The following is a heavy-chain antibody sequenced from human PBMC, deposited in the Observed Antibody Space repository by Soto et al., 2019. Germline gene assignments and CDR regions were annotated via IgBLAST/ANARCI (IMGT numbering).Heavy chain of an antibody. CDR3: VLKGAVRSYYYYGMDV. Sequence: GGSLRLSCAASGFTFSRSWMSWVRQAPGKGLEWVANIKQDGSEKYYVDSVKGRFTISRDNAKNSLYLQMNSLRGEDTAMYYCVLKGAVRSYYYYGMDVWGQGTTVTVSS. CDR2: IKQDGSEK. V-gene: IGHV3-7*03. CDR1: GFTFSRSW. J-gene: IGHJ6*02. D-gene: IGHD3-10*01.